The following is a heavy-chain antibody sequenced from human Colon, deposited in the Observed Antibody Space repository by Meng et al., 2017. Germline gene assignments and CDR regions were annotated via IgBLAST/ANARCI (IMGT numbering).Heavy chain of an antibody. D-gene: IGHD6-13*01. Sequence: GGSLRFSCAASRFSFSNYEMNWVRQAPGKGLEWISYISSSGSPREYADSVEGRFTISRDNAKNSLYLQMNSLRVEDTAVYYCARGGTTHQLVRSSWFDPWGQGTLVTVSS. CDR1: RFSFSNYE. CDR2: ISSSGSPR. J-gene: IGHJ5*02. V-gene: IGHV3-48*03. CDR3: ARGGTTHQLVRSSWFDP.